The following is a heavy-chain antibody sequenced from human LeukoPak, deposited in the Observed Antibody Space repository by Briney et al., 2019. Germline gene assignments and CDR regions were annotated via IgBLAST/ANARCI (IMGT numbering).Heavy chain of an antibody. V-gene: IGHV3-74*01. D-gene: IGHD3-16*01. J-gene: IGHJ4*02. CDR2: IKTDGRDT. Sequence: GGSLRLSCAASGFTFSDHWMHWVRQAPGKGLVWVSRIKTDGRDTNYADSVKGRFTISRDNAKNTLYLQMNSLRAEDTAVYYCARVYVGSTTTCPYDYWGQGTLVTVSS. CDR3: ARVYVGSTTTCPYDY. CDR1: GFTFSDHW.